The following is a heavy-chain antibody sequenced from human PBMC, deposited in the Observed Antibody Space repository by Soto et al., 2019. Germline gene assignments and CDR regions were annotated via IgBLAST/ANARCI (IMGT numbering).Heavy chain of an antibody. D-gene: IGHD6-13*01. Sequence: EVQLLESGGGLVQPGGSLRLSCAASGFTFSSYAMSWVRQAPGKGLEWVSAISGSGGSTYYTDSVKGRFTISRDNSKNTVYLQMNGVRAEDTVEYYCAKVLVSRWTGEDYFDYWGQGTLVTVSS. V-gene: IGHV3-23*01. CDR1: GFTFSSYA. CDR3: AKVLVSRWTGEDYFDY. CDR2: ISGSGGST. J-gene: IGHJ4*02.